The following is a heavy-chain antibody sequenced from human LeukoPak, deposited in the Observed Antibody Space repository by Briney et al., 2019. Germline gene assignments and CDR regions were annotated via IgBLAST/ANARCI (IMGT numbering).Heavy chain of an antibody. V-gene: IGHV3-30-3*01. CDR3: ATLGVD. J-gene: IGHJ4*02. Sequence: GGSLRLSCAASGFTFSSYAMHWVRQAPGKGLEWVAVISYDGSNKYYADSVKGRFTISRDNSKSTLYLQMNSLRAEDTAVYYCATLGVDWGQGTLVTVSS. CDR2: ISYDGSNK. CDR1: GFTFSSYA. D-gene: IGHD3-10*01.